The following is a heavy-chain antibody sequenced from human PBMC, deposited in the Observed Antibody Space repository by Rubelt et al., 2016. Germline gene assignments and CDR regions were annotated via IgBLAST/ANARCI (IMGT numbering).Heavy chain of an antibody. D-gene: IGHD2-21*02. Sequence: GKGLEWVSTISDSGGITYYGDSVKGRFTISRDNSKNTLYLQMNSLRAEDTAVYYCAKDQGSTCYSGIDYWCQGTLVTVSS. J-gene: IGHJ4*02. CDR2: ISDSGGIT. CDR3: AKDQGSTCYSGIDY. V-gene: IGHV3-23*01.